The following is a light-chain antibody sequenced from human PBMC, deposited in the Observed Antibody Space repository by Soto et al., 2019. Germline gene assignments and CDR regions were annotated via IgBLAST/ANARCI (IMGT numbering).Light chain of an antibody. Sequence: QSALTQPRSVSGSPGQSVTISCTGTSSDVGGYNYVSWYQQHPGKAPKLMIYDVSKRPSGVPDRFSGSKSGNTASLTISGLQADDEADYYCCSYACSYYVFGTGTKVTVL. CDR2: DVS. CDR3: CSYACSYYV. V-gene: IGLV2-11*01. J-gene: IGLJ1*01. CDR1: SSDVGGYNY.